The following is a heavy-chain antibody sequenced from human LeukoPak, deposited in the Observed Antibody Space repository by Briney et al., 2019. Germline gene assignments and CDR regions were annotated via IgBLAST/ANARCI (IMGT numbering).Heavy chain of an antibody. CDR3: TRTRGHSDYDYYFDY. V-gene: IGHV4-59*01. Sequence: SETLSLTCTVSGGSISGYYWSWIRQPPGKGLEWIAYIYYSGNTNYNPSLKSRVTISVDPSKNQFSLKLSSVTAADTAIYYCTRTRGHSDYDYYFDYWGQGTLVTVSS. CDR1: GGSISGYY. CDR2: IYYSGNT. J-gene: IGHJ4*02. D-gene: IGHD5-12*01.